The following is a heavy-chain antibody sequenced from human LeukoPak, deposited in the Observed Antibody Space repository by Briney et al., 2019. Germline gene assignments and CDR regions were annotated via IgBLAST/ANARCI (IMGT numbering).Heavy chain of an antibody. J-gene: IGHJ5*02. Sequence: SETLSLTCAVSGYSISSGYQWAWIRQRPGKTLEWIGSIYHSGSAHYNPSLKSRVTISVDRSNNQFSLRLSSVTAADTAVYYCARDPRWLTPDCTSTSCYENYFDPWGQGTLVTVSS. CDR3: ARDPRWLTPDCTSTSCYENYFDP. CDR1: GYSISSGYQ. V-gene: IGHV4-38-2*02. D-gene: IGHD2-2*01. CDR2: IYHSGSA.